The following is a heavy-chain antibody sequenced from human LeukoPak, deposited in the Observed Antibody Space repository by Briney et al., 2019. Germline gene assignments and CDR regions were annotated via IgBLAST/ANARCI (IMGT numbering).Heavy chain of an antibody. CDR3: ARGQWIAAAGFFFGPKNGMDV. Sequence: GGSLRLSCAASVFTFSSYDMHSVRHATGKGLEWVSAIGTAGDTYYPASVKGRFTTSTENAKNSLYLQMNSLRAGDTAVYYCARGQWIAAAGFFFGPKNGMDVWGQGTTVTVSS. J-gene: IGHJ6*02. CDR1: VFTFSSYD. CDR2: IGTAGDT. D-gene: IGHD6-13*01. V-gene: IGHV3-13*01.